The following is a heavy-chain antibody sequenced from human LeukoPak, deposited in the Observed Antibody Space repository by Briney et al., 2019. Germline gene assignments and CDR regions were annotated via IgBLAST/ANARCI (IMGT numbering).Heavy chain of an antibody. CDR1: GFTFSSYW. CDR2: INTDGSST. J-gene: IGHJ4*02. Sequence: PGGSLRLSCAASGFTFSSYWMHWVRQAPGKGLVWVSRINTDGSSTSYADSVKGRFTISRDNAKNTLYLQMNSLRAEDTAVYYCARFIPGGAHDPRDYFDYWGQGTLVTVSS. V-gene: IGHV3-74*01. D-gene: IGHD3-10*01. CDR3: ARFIPGGAHDPRDYFDY.